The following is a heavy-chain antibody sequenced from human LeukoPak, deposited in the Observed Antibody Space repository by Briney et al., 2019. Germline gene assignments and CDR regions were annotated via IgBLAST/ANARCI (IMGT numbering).Heavy chain of an antibody. CDR2: INPNTGGT. CDR3: ARDLGNYGYYYMDV. J-gene: IGHJ6*03. Sequence: GASVKVSCKASGYTFTGYYMHWVRQAPGQGLEWMGWINPNTGGTNCAQKFQGRVTMTRDTSISTAYMELSRLRSDDTAVYYCARDLGNYGYYYMDVWGKGTTVTVSS. V-gene: IGHV1-2*02. D-gene: IGHD4-11*01. CDR1: GYTFTGYY.